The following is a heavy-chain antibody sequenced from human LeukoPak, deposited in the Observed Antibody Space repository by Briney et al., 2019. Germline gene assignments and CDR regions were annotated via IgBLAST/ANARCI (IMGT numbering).Heavy chain of an antibody. CDR1: GGTFSSYA. J-gene: IGHJ4*02. D-gene: IGHD4-11*01. CDR2: IIPIFGTA. V-gene: IGHV1-69*13. Sequence: SVKVSCKASGGTFSSYAISWVRQAPGQGLEWMGGIIPIFGTASYAQKFQGRVTITADESTSTAYMELSSLRSEDTAVYYCARAWVSGTVTTGQVFDYWGQGTLVTVSS. CDR3: ARAWVSGTVTTGQVFDY.